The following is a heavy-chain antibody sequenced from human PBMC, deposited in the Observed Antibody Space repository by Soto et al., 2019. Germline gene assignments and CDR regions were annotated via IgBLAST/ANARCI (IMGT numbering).Heavy chain of an antibody. J-gene: IGHJ5*02. V-gene: IGHV1-69*13. CDR1: GGTFSSYA. CDR3: ATRHVYYDFWSGYYTENWFDP. CDR2: IIPIFGTA. Sequence: SVKVSCKASGGTFSSYAICWVRQAPGQGLEWMGGIIPIFGTANYAQKFQGRVTITADESTSTAYMELSSLRSEDTAVYYCATRHVYYDFWSGYYTENWFDPWGQGTLVTVSS. D-gene: IGHD3-3*01.